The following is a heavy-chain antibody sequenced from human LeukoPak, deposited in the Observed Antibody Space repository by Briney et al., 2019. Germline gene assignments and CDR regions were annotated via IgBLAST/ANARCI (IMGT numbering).Heavy chain of an antibody. D-gene: IGHD2-15*01. CDR2: IYPGDSDT. V-gene: IGHV5-51*01. CDR1: GYSFTSYW. CDR3: ARRRYCSGGSCYPYYYYYMDV. Sequence: GESLKISCKGSGYSFTSYWIGWVRQMPGKGLGWMGIIYPGDSDTRYSPSFQGQVTISADKSITTAYLQWSSLKASDTAMYYCARRRYCSGGSCYPYYYYYMDVWGKGTTVTVSS. J-gene: IGHJ6*03.